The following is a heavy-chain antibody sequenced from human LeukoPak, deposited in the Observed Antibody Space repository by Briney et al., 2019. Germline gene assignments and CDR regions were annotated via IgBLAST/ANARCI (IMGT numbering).Heavy chain of an antibody. J-gene: IGHJ6*04. V-gene: IGHV3-72*01. Sequence: GGSLRLSCAASGFTFSDHYMGWVRQPPGKGLEWVGRTRNKANSYTTEYAASVKGRFTISRDDSKNSLYLQMNSVKTEDTAVYYCARFGVVPAARYYYGMDVWGKGTTVTVSS. CDR2: TRNKANSYTT. CDR3: ARFGVVPAARYYYGMDV. D-gene: IGHD2-2*01. CDR1: GFTFSDHY.